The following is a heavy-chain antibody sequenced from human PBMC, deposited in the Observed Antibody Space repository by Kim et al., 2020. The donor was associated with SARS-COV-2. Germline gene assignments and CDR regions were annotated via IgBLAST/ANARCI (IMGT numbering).Heavy chain of an antibody. V-gene: IGHV5-51*01. CDR1: GYSFTSYW. CDR2: IYPGDSDT. D-gene: IGHD6-19*01. Sequence: GESLKISCKGSGYSFTSYWIGWVRQMPGKGLEWMGIIYPGDSDTRYSPSFQGQVTISADKSISTAYLQWSSLKASDTAMYYCARLTAYSSGWYSFDYWGQGTLVTVSS. CDR3: ARLTAYSSGWYSFDY. J-gene: IGHJ4*02.